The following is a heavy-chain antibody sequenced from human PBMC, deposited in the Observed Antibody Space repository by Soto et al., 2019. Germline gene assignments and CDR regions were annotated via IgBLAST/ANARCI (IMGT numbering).Heavy chain of an antibody. CDR2: IYTSGST. Sequence: QVQLQESGPGLVKPLETLSLTCTVSGGSISSYYWSWIRQPAGKGLEWIGRIYTSGSTNYNPSLKSRVTMSVDTSKNQFSLKLSSVTAADTAVYYCARGAGIAVAGKYYFDYWGQGTLVTVSS. D-gene: IGHD6-19*01. V-gene: IGHV4-4*07. CDR3: ARGAGIAVAGKYYFDY. CDR1: GGSISSYY. J-gene: IGHJ4*02.